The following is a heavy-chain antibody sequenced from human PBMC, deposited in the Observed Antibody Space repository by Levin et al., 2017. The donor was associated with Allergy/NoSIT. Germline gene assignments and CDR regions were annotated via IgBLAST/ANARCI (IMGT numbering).Heavy chain of an antibody. CDR3: ARVGYTSSWYAFDI. D-gene: IGHD6-13*01. CDR1: GITFSSYD. Sequence: GGSLRLSCAASGITFSSYDMHWVRQATGKGLEWVSGIGTAGDTYYPGSVKGRFTISRDNAKNSLYLQMNSLRAGDTAVYYCARVGYTSSWYAFDIWGQGTMVTVSS. J-gene: IGHJ3*02. CDR2: IGTAGDT. V-gene: IGHV3-13*04.